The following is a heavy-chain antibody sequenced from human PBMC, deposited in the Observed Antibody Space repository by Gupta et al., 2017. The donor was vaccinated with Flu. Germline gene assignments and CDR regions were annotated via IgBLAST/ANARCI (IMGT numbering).Heavy chain of an antibody. CDR2: ISWNSGSI. J-gene: IGHJ2*01. Sequence: MHWVRQAPGKGLEWVSGISWNSGSIGYADSVKGRFTISRDNAKNSLYLQMNSLRAEDTALYYCAKSQRIQRWSDSWYFDLWGRGTLVTVSS. D-gene: IGHD5-18*01. V-gene: IGHV3-9*01. CDR3: AKSQRIQRWSDSWYFDL.